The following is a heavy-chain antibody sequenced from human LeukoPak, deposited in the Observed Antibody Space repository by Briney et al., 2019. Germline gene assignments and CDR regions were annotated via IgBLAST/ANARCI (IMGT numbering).Heavy chain of an antibody. V-gene: IGHV3-9*01. CDR3: AKDESAHTCGFDY. CDR2: ISWNSGSI. Sequence: GGSLRLSCAASGFTFDDYAMHWVRQAPGKGLEWVSGISWNSGSIGYADSVKGRFTISRDNAKNSLYLQMNSLRAEDTALYYCAKDESAHTCGFDYWGQGTLVAVSS. J-gene: IGHJ4*02. CDR1: GFTFDDYA. D-gene: IGHD3-16*01.